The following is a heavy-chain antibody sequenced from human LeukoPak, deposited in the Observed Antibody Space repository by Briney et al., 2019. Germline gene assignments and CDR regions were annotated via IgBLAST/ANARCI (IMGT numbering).Heavy chain of an antibody. J-gene: IGHJ1*01. V-gene: IGHV1-69*04. CDR1: GYTFTGYY. D-gene: IGHD6-19*01. Sequence: SVKVSCKASGYTFTGYYMHWVRQAPGQGLEWMGRIIPILGIANYAQKFQGKVTITADKSTSTAYMELSSLRSEDTAVYYCARDSNIAVAGTQYFQHWGQGTLVTVSS. CDR3: ARDSNIAVAGTQYFQH. CDR2: IIPILGIA.